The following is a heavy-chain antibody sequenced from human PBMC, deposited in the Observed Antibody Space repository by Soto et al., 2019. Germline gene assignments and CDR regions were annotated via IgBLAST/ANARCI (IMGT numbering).Heavy chain of an antibody. D-gene: IGHD6-13*01. V-gene: IGHV3-23*01. Sequence: GESLKISCVASGFTFSRHGLSWVRQAPGKGLEWVSTINPGGDSTFYADSVKGRFTISRDNSKNTVYLQMNSLSVGDTAVYLCAKVDVSTAGSFDYWGQGALVTVSS. J-gene: IGHJ4*02. CDR1: GFTFSRHG. CDR2: INPGGDST. CDR3: AKVDVSTAGSFDY.